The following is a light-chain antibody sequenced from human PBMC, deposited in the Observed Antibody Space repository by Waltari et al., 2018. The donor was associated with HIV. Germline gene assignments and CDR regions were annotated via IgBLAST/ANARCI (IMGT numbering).Light chain of an antibody. V-gene: IGLV2-11*02. Sequence: HSALTQPRSVSGSPGQSVTISCAGSSRDVGSSGYVSWYHQKSDKDPQLIIYDVNKRPSGVPPRFSCAKSGDMASLTISGRQAEDEGDFYWCSYGGSWSFVFGGGTRVTVL. CDR1: SRDVGSSGY. J-gene: IGLJ2*01. CDR3: CSYGGSWSFV. CDR2: DVN.